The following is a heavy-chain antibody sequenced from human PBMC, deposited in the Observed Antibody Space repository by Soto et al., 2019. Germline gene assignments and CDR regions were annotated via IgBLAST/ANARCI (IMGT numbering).Heavy chain of an antibody. V-gene: IGHV3-33*01. CDR3: ARDQCSSTSCSFDY. J-gene: IGHJ4*02. Sequence: QVQLVESGGGVVQPGRSLRLSCAASGFTFSSYGMPWVRQAPGKGLEWVAVIWYDGSNKYYADSVKGRFTISRDNSKNKLYLQMNSLRAEDTAVYYCARDQCSSTSCSFDYWGQGTLVTGSS. CDR1: GFTFSSYG. CDR2: IWYDGSNK. D-gene: IGHD2-2*01.